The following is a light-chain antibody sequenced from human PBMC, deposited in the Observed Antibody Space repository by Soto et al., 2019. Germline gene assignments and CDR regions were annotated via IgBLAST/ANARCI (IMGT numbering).Light chain of an antibody. CDR3: NQYNSWSLIT. V-gene: IGKV3-15*01. CDR2: GAS. J-gene: IGKJ5*01. Sequence: EIVMTKSPATLSVSPGESATLSCRASQSVNSNLAWYQHIPGQAPRLLIYGASTRATGIPARFSGSGSGTDFTLPISSLHSDDFAVYYCNQYNSWSLITFGQGTRLEIK. CDR1: QSVNSN.